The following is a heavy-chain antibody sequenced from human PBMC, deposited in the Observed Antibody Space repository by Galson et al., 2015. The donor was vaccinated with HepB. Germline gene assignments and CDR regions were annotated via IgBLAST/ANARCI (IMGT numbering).Heavy chain of an antibody. D-gene: IGHD5-12*01. CDR3: ASHGPLYSGYDLNWFDP. J-gene: IGHJ5*02. CDR1: GFTFNTHP. Sequence: SLRLSCAVSGFTFNTHPMSWVRQAPGRGLEWVSGISRSGDATYYADSVKGRLTISRDNSKTTLYLQMTSLRVEDTAVYYCASHGPLYSGYDLNWFDPWGQGTLVTVSS. V-gene: IGHV3-23*01. CDR2: ISRSGDAT.